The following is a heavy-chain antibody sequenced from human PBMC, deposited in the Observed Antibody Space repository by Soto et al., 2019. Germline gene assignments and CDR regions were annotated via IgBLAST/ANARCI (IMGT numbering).Heavy chain of an antibody. D-gene: IGHD2-2*01. CDR2: IIPIPGTA. V-gene: IGHV1-69*01. J-gene: IGHJ6*02. CDR3: ARSHGSSTSLEIYYYYYYGMDV. Sequence: SVKVSCKASGGTFGSYAISWVRQSPGQGLEWMGGIIPIPGTANYAQKFQGRVTIAADESTSTAYMELSSLRSEDTAVYYCARSHGSSTSLEIYYYYYYGMDVWGQGTTVTVSS. CDR1: GGTFGSYA.